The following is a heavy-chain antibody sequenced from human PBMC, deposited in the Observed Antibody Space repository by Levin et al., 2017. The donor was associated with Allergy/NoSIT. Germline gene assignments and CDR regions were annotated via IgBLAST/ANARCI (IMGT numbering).Heavy chain of an antibody. J-gene: IGHJ4*02. D-gene: IGHD5-18*01. CDR3: AKMEGIQLWLLRSAGGYFDY. CDR1: GFTFSSYW. CDR2: IKQDGSEK. Sequence: QHGESLKISCAASGFTFSSYWMSWVRQAPGKGLEWVANIKQDGSEKYYVDSVKGRFTISRDNAKNSLYLQMNSLRAEDTAVYYCAKMEGIQLWLLRSAGGYFDYWGQGTLVTVSS. V-gene: IGHV3-7*01.